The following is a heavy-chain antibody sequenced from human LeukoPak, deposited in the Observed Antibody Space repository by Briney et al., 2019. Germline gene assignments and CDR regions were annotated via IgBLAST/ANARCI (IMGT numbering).Heavy chain of an antibody. V-gene: IGHV4-4*07. J-gene: IGHJ4*02. CDR1: GASISGYS. CDR3: ARATSGHYYYFDY. Sequence: SETLSLTCTVSGASISGYSWNWIRQPAGKGLGWIGRIYTSGSTKYNTSLKSRVTMSVDTSKNQFSLKLSSVTAADTAVYYCARATSGHYYYFDYWGQGTLVTVSS. D-gene: IGHD3-22*01. CDR2: IYTSGST.